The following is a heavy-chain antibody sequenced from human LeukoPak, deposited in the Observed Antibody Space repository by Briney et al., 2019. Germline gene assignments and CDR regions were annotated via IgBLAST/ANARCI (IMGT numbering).Heavy chain of an antibody. Sequence: LGESLKISCQGSGYRFTNHWIAWVRQMPGKGLEWMGIIHPGDSDTRYSPSFQGQVTISADKSISTVYLQWGSLKALDTAMYYCARQPGAGWFDPWGQGTLVTVSS. V-gene: IGHV5-51*01. D-gene: IGHD3-10*01. J-gene: IGHJ5*02. CDR1: GYRFTNHW. CDR3: ARQPGAGWFDP. CDR2: IHPGDSDT.